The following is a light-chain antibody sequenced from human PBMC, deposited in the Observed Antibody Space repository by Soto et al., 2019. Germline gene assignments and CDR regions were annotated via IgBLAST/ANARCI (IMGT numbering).Light chain of an antibody. V-gene: IGKV1-39*01. CDR2: AAS. Sequence: DRVIITCRASQIISSWLAWYQQKPGKAPKLLIYAASSLQSGVPSRFSGSGSGTDVTLTISSLQPEDFATYYCQQSYSTPITFGQGTRLEIK. CDR3: QQSYSTPIT. CDR1: QIISSW. J-gene: IGKJ5*01.